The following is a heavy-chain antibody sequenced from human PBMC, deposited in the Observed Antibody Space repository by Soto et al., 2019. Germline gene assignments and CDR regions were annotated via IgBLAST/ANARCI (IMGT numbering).Heavy chain of an antibody. D-gene: IGHD3-22*01. CDR1: GGSVSSYY. Sequence: SETLSLTCTVSGGSVSSYYWSWIRQPPGKGLEWVGYIYYSGSTNYNPSLKSRVTISVDTSKNQFSLKLTSVTAADTAVYYCARDYYDSSDYTTNWFDPWGQGTLVTVSS. V-gene: IGHV4-59*08. CDR3: ARDYYDSSDYTTNWFDP. CDR2: IYYSGST. J-gene: IGHJ5*02.